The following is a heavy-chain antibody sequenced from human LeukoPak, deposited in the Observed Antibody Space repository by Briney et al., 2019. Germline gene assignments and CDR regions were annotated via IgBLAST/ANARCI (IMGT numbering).Heavy chain of an antibody. CDR3: ARGAKLGYCSGGSCQRLYYYYYMDV. CDR2: INHSGST. V-gene: IGHV4-34*01. D-gene: IGHD2-15*01. Sequence: KTSETLSLTCAVSGYSISSGYYWSWIRQPPGKGLEWIGEINHSGSTNYNPSLKSRVTISVDTSKNQFSLKLSSVTAADTAVYYCARGAKLGYCSGGSCQRLYYYYYMDVWGKGTTVTVSS. J-gene: IGHJ6*03. CDR1: GYSISSGYY.